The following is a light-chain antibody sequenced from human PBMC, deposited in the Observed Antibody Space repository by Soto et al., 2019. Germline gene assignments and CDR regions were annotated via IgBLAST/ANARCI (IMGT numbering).Light chain of an antibody. V-gene: IGKV3-15*01. CDR2: GAS. J-gene: IGKJ4*01. CDR1: QSVSSN. CDR3: QQYNDWPLT. Sequence: EIVMTQSPVTLSVSPGERATLSCRANQSVSSNLAWYQKKPGQAPRLLIDGASIRATGIPARFSGSGSGTEFTLTISSLQSEDFAVYYCQQYNDWPLTFGGGTKVEIK.